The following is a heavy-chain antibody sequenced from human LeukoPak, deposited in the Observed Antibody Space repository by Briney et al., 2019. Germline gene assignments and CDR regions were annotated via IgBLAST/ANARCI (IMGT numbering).Heavy chain of an antibody. J-gene: IGHJ4*02. D-gene: IGHD3-22*01. CDR3: ARAAHYDSSGCLFDY. Sequence: GGSLRLSCAASGFTFSSYAMSWVRQAPGKGLEWVSGISFSGGTTYYADSVKGRFTISRDNSKNTLYLQMNSLRAEDTAVYYCARAAHYDSSGCLFDYWGQGALVTVSS. CDR1: GFTFSSYA. V-gene: IGHV3-23*01. CDR2: ISFSGGTT.